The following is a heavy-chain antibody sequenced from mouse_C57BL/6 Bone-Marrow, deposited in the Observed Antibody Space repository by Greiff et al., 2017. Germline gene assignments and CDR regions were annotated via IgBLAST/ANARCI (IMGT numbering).Heavy chain of an antibody. D-gene: IGHD2-4*01. V-gene: IGHV5-9-1*02. Sequence: EVQGVESGEGLVKPGGSLKLSCAASGFTFSSYAMSWVRQTPEKRLEWVAYISSGGDYIYYADTVKGRFTIARDNARNTLYLQMSSLKSEDTAMYYCTGDGRLRRFAYWGQGNLVTVAA. J-gene: IGHJ3*01. CDR3: TGDGRLRRFAY. CDR1: GFTFSSYA. CDR2: ISSGGDYI.